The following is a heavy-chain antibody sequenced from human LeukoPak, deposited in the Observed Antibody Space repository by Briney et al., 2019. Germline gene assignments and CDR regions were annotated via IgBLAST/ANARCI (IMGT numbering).Heavy chain of an antibody. D-gene: IGHD3-22*01. J-gene: IGHJ4*02. CDR2: IWHDGSNK. CDR3: ARDGSSGYLHFDY. Sequence: RGSLRLSCAASGFTFSINGMHWVRQAPGKGLEWVAVIWHDGSNKYYSDPVKGRFTISRDNSRNTLYLQMNSLGVEDTAVYYCARDGSSGYLHFDYWGQGTLVTVSS. CDR1: GFTFSING. V-gene: IGHV3-33*01.